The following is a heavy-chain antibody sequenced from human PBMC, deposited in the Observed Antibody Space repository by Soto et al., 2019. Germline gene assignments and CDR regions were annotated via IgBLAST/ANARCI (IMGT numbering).Heavy chain of an antibody. V-gene: IGHV4-59*04. D-gene: IGHD3-22*01. CDR2: IYYSGST. J-gene: IGHJ4*02. CDR1: GGSISSYY. Sequence: PSETLSLTCTVSGGSISSYYWSWIRQPPGKGLEWIGYIYYSGSTYYNPSLKSRVTISVDTSKNQFSLKLSSVTAADTAVYYCARHLYYYDSSGYYYDPTSIDYWGQGTLVTVSS. CDR3: ARHLYYYDSSGYYYDPTSIDY.